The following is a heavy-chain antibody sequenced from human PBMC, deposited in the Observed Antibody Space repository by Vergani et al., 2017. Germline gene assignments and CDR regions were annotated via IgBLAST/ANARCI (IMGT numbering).Heavy chain of an antibody. CDR1: GGSFSGYY. Sequence: QVQLQQWGAGLLKPSETLSLTCAVYGGSFSGYYWSWIRQPPGKGLEWIGEINHSGSTNYNPSLKSRLTISVDTSKNQFSLKLSSVTASATAVYYCSRHQISTVTNYWYFELWGRGTLVTVSS. D-gene: IGHD4-17*01. J-gene: IGHJ2*01. V-gene: IGHV4-34*01. CDR2: INHSGST. CDR3: SRHQISTVTNYWYFEL.